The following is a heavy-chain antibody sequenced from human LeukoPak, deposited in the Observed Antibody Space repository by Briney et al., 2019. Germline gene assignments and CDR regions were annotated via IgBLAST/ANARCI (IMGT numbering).Heavy chain of an antibody. CDR1: GYSFTSYW. Sequence: NRGESLKISCKGSGYSFTSYWIAWVRQMPGEGLEWVGIIYPGDSDTRYSPSLQGQVTISADKSISTAYLQWSSLKASDTAMYYCARQGYCTSTSCNGWLGPWGQGTLVTVSS. V-gene: IGHV5-51*01. J-gene: IGHJ5*02. D-gene: IGHD2-2*01. CDR3: ARQGYCTSTSCNGWLGP. CDR2: IYPGDSDT.